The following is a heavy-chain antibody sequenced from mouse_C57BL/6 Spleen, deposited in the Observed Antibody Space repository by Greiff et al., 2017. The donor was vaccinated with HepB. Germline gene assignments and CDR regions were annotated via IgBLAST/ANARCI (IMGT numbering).Heavy chain of an antibody. CDR1: GYTFTDYY. Sequence: EVQLQQSGPELVKPGASVKISCKASGYTFTDYYMNWVKQSHGKSLEWIGDINPNNGGTSYNQKFKGKATLTVDKSSSTAYMELRSLTFEDSAVYYCARREIYYGNYYAMDDWGQGTSVTVSS. V-gene: IGHV1-26*01. CDR3: ARREIYYGNYYAMDD. J-gene: IGHJ4*01. D-gene: IGHD2-1*01. CDR2: INPNNGGT.